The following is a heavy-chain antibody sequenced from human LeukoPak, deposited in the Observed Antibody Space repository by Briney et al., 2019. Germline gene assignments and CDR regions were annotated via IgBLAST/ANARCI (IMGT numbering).Heavy chain of an antibody. D-gene: IGHD2-2*01. V-gene: IGHV3-64D*09. J-gene: IGHJ4*02. CDR2: ISSNGGST. CDR3: VKGYCSSISCFGDY. CDR1: GFTFSSYA. Sequence: GGSLRLSCSASGFTFSSYAMHWVRQAPGKGLEYVSAISSNGGSTYYADSVKGRFTISRDNSKNTLYLQMSSLRAEDTAVYYSVKGYCSSISCFGDYWGQGTLVTFSS.